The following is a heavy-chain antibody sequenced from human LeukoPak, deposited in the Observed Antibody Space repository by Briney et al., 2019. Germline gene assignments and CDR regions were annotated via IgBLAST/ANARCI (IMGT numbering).Heavy chain of an antibody. V-gene: IGHV3-23*01. Sequence: PGGSLRLSCAASGFTFSSYAMSWVRQAPGKGLEWVSAISGSGGSTYYADSVKGRFTISRDNSKNTLYPQMNSLRAEDTAVYYCAKGVRNYYGSGSYETFTSYYFDYWGQGTLVTVSS. CDR3: AKGVRNYYGSGSYETFTSYYFDY. J-gene: IGHJ4*02. D-gene: IGHD3-10*01. CDR2: ISGSGGST. CDR1: GFTFSSYA.